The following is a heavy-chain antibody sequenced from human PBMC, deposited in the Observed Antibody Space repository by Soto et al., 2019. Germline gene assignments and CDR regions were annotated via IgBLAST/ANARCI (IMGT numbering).Heavy chain of an antibody. D-gene: IGHD4-17*01. CDR2: IYCSGST. CDR3: ARDYGDYYYYGMDV. CDR1: GGSISSGGYY. V-gene: IGHV4-31*03. Sequence: SETLSLTCTVSGGSISSGGYYWSWIRQHPGKGLEWIGYIYCSGSTYYNPSLKSRVTISVDTSKNQFSLKLSSVTAADTAVYYCARDYGDYYYYGMDVWGQGTTVTVYS. J-gene: IGHJ6*02.